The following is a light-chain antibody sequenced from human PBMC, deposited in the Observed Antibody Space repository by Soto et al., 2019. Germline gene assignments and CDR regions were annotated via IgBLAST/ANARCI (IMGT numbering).Light chain of an antibody. J-gene: IGKJ1*01. CDR2: GAS. CDR3: QHYNNWPPWT. CDR1: QSVSSN. Sequence: EIVMTQSPATLSVSPGERATLSCRASQSVSSNSAWYQQKPGQAPRLLIYGASTRATGSPARFSGSGSGTEFTLTISSLQSEDFTIYYCQHYNNWPPWTFGQGTKVEIK. V-gene: IGKV3-15*01.